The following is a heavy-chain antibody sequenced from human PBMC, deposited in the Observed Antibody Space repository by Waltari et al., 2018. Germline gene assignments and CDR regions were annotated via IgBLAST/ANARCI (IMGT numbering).Heavy chain of an antibody. D-gene: IGHD3-22*01. J-gene: IGHJ4*02. Sequence: QVQLQESGPGLVKPSETLSLTCTVSGGSISSHYWSWIRQPPGKGLEWIGYIYYSGRTNYNPSLKSRVTISVDTSKNQFSLKLSSVTAADTAVYYCARYRVGNYYDSSGYYHIDYWGQGTLVTVSS. V-gene: IGHV4-59*11. CDR3: ARYRVGNYYDSSGYYHIDY. CDR2: IYYSGRT. CDR1: GGSISSHY.